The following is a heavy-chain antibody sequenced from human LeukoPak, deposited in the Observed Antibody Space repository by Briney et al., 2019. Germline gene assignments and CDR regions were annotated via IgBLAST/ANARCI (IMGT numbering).Heavy chain of an antibody. D-gene: IGHD6-19*01. V-gene: IGHV3-48*02. Sequence: GGSLRLSCAASGFTFSSYSMNWVRQAPGKGLEWVSYISSSSSTIYYAASVKGRFTISRANAKNSLYLQMNSLRDEDTAVYYCARGVAVAGTTGRTLDYWGQGTLVTVSS. CDR1: GFTFSSYS. J-gene: IGHJ4*02. CDR3: ARGVAVAGTTGRTLDY. CDR2: ISSSSSTI.